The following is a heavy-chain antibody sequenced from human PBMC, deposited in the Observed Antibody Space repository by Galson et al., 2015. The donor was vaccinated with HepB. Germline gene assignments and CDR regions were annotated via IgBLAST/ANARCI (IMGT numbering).Heavy chain of an antibody. D-gene: IGHD4-17*01. Sequence: ETLSLTCTVSGGSVSSSNYYWGWIRQPPGKGLEWIGSIYYSGSPYYNPSLKSRAIVSIDTSKNQFSLKLTSVTAADTAVYYCARRPRSTVTVDYWGQGTLVTVSS. V-gene: IGHV4-39*01. J-gene: IGHJ4*02. CDR2: IYYSGSP. CDR1: GGSVSSSNYY. CDR3: ARRPRSTVTVDY.